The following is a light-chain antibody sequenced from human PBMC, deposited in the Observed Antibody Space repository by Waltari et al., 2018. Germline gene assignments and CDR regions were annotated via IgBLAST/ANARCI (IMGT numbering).Light chain of an antibody. CDR1: SSNIGSNS. CDR2: DNN. V-gene: IGLV1-51*01. J-gene: IGLJ3*02. Sequence: SGSSSNIGSNSVSWYQQLPGTAPKLLIYDNNKRPSGIPDRFSGSKSGTSATLGTTGLQTGDEADYYCGTWDSGLSAWVFGGGTKLTVL. CDR3: GTWDSGLSAWV.